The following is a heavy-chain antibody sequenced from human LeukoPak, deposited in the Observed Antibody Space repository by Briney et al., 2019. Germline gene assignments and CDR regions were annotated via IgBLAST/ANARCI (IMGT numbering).Heavy chain of an antibody. J-gene: IGHJ4*02. D-gene: IGHD6-19*01. CDR1: GGSISSYY. V-gene: IGHV4-4*07. CDR3: ARLGSGWRRYYFDY. CDR2: IYTSGST. Sequence: NPSETLSLTCTVSGGSISSYYWSWIRQPAGKGLEWIGRIYTSGSTNYNPSLKSRVTMSVDTSKNQFSLKLSSVTAADTAVYYCARLGSGWRRYYFDYWGQGTLVTVSS.